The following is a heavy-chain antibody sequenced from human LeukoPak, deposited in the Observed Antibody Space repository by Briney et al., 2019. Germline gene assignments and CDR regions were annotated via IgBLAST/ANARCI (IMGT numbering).Heavy chain of an antibody. V-gene: IGHV3-7*01. CDR3: ARDREVGATIHDY. CDR2: IKQDGSDK. CDR1: GFTFSNYY. D-gene: IGHD1-26*01. Sequence: GGSLRLSCAASGFTFSNYYMSWVRQAPGKGLEWVANIKQDGSDKSYVDSVKGRFTISRDNAENPLYLQMNSLRAEDTAVYFCARDREVGATIHDYWGQGTLVTVSS. J-gene: IGHJ4*02.